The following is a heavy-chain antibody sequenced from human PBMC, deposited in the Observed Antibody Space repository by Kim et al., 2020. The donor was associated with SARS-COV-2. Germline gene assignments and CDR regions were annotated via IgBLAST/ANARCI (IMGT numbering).Heavy chain of an antibody. CDR3: AKVKSFVMITFAGESGGMDV. J-gene: IGHJ6*02. D-gene: IGHD3-16*01. CDR2: ISYEGSKK. CDR1: GFNFNNFG. Sequence: GGSLRLSCAASGFNFNNFGMHWVRQAPGKGLEWVALISYEGSKKYYAASLKGRCTISRDSSKNTLYRQMDSLRPEDTAVYFCAKVKSFVMITFAGESGGMDVWGQGTTVTVSS. V-gene: IGHV3-30*18.